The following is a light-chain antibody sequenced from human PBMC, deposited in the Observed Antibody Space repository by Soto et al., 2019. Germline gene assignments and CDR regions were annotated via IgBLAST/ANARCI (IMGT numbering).Light chain of an antibody. CDR1: SGHSSYI. J-gene: IGLJ2*01. CDR2: LEGSGSY. Sequence: QSVLTQSSSASASLGSSVKLTCTLSSGHSSYIIAWHQQQPGKAPRYLMKLEGSGSYNKGSGVPDRFSGSSSGAARYLTISNLQFEYEADYYCETWDSNTRVFGGGTKL. CDR3: ETWDSNTRV. V-gene: IGLV4-60*02.